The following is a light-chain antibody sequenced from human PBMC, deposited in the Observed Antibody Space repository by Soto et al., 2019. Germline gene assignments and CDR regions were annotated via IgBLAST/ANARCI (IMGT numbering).Light chain of an antibody. Sequence: QSALTQPPSVSGSPGQSITISCTGTSSDVGGYNYVSWYQQHPGKAPKLMIYEVSNRPSGVSNRFSGSKSGNTASLTISGLQAEDEADYYCSSYTRSSTWVFGGGTKVTVL. V-gene: IGLV2-14*01. CDR1: SSDVGGYNY. CDR2: EVS. J-gene: IGLJ3*02. CDR3: SSYTRSSTWV.